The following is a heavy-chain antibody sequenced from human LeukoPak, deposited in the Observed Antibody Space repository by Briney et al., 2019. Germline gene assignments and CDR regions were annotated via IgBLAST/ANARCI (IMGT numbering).Heavy chain of an antibody. Sequence: SVKVSCKASGGTFSSYAISWVRQAPGQGLEWMGGIIPIFGTANYAQKFQGRVTITTDESTSTAYMELSSLRSEDTAVYYCAGRAVAYYYDSSGYPPTDYWGQGTLVTVSS. CDR3: AGRAVAYYYDSSGYPPTDY. J-gene: IGHJ4*02. CDR1: GGTFSSYA. D-gene: IGHD3-22*01. V-gene: IGHV1-69*05. CDR2: IIPIFGTA.